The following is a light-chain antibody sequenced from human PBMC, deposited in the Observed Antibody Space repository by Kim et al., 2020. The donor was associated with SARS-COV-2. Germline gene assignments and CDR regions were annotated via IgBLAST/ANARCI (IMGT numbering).Light chain of an antibody. CDR2: QDS. Sequence: SVSPGQTASITCSGDKLGDKYACWYQQRPGQSPVLVIYQDSRRPSGIPERFSGSLSGNTATLTISGTQAMDEADYYCQAWDSGTVIFGGGTQLTVL. CDR1: KLGDKY. J-gene: IGLJ2*01. V-gene: IGLV3-1*01. CDR3: QAWDSGTVI.